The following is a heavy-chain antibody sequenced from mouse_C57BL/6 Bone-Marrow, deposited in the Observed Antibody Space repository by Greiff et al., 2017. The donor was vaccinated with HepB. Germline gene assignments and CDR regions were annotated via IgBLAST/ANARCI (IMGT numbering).Heavy chain of an antibody. CDR2: ISSGSSTI. V-gene: IGHV5-17*01. CDR1: GFTFSDYG. Sequence: EVQLQESGGGLVKPGGSLKLSCAASGFTFSDYGMHWVRQAPEKGLEWVAYISSGSSTIYYADTVKGRFTISRDNAKNTLFLQMTSLRSEDTAMYYCARDYYGSYYFDYWGQGTTRTVSS. CDR3: ARDYYGSYYFDY. J-gene: IGHJ2*01. D-gene: IGHD1-1*01.